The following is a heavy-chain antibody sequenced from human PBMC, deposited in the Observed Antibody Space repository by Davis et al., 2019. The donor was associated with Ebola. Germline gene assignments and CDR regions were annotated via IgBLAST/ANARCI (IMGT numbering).Heavy chain of an antibody. J-gene: IGHJ5*02. CDR2: IYPGDSDT. CDR3: ARGDNTVTTGWFDP. D-gene: IGHD4-11*01. V-gene: IGHV5-51*01. Sequence: KVSCKGSGYSFTSYWIGWVRQMPGKGLEWMGIIYPGDSDTRYSPSFQGQVTISADNSISTAYLQWSSLKASDTAMYYCARGDNTVTTGWFDPWGQGTLVTVSS. CDR1: GYSFTSYW.